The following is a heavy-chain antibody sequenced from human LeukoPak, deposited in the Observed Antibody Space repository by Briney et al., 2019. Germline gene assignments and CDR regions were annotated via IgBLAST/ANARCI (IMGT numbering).Heavy chain of an antibody. CDR1: GGSISSYY. V-gene: IGHV4-59*01. CDR3: ARDYDVLTAYPPTQLFDP. Sequence: SETLSLTCTVSGGSISSYYWSWIRQPPGKGLEWIGYIYYSGSTNCNPSLKSRVTISVDTSKNQFSLKLSSVTAADTAVYYCARDYDVLTAYPPTQLFDPWGQGTLVTVSS. CDR2: IYYSGST. J-gene: IGHJ5*02. D-gene: IGHD3-9*01.